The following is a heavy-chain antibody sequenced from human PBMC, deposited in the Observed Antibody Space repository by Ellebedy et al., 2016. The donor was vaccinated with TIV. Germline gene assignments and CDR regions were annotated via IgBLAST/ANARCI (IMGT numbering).Heavy chain of an antibody. CDR2: TYYSGST. D-gene: IGHD3-10*01. Sequence: SETLSLXCTVSGGSISSSSYYWGWIRQPPGKGLEWIGSTYYSGSTYYNPSLKSRVTISVDTSKNQFSLKLSSVTAADTAVYYCARHVIRHYYGSGSYTHADYWGQGTLVTVSS. CDR3: ARHVIRHYYGSGSYTHADY. CDR1: GGSISSSSYY. V-gene: IGHV4-39*01. J-gene: IGHJ4*02.